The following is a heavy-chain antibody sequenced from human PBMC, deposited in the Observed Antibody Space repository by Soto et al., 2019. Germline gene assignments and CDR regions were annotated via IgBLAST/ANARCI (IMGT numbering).Heavy chain of an antibody. D-gene: IGHD6-13*01. Sequence: SETLSLTCTVSGGSISSYYWSWLRQPPGKGLEWIGYIYYSGSTNYNPSLKSRVTISVDTSKNQFSLKLSSVTAADTAVYYCASHTDSSSSYFDYWGQGTLVTVSS. CDR1: GGSISSYY. V-gene: IGHV4-59*08. CDR3: ASHTDSSSSYFDY. CDR2: IYYSGST. J-gene: IGHJ4*02.